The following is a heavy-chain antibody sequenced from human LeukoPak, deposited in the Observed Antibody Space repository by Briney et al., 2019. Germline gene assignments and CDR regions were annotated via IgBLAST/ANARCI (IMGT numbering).Heavy chain of an antibody. J-gene: IGHJ4*02. V-gene: IGHV3-20*04. CDR3: ARGGRYYYDSSGYHAADY. CDR1: GFTFDDYG. Sequence: VGSLGLSCAASGFTFDDYGMSWVRQAPGKGLEWVSGINWNGGSTGYAESVKGRFTISRDNAKNSLYLQMNSLRAEDTALYYCARGGRYYYDSSGYHAADYWGQGTLVTVSS. CDR2: INWNGGST. D-gene: IGHD3-22*01.